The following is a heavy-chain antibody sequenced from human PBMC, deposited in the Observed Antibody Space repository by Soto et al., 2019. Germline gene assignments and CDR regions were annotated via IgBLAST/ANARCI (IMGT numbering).Heavy chain of an antibody. D-gene: IGHD1-26*01. V-gene: IGHV1-69*12. CDR2: IVPLIGTA. CDR3: ATSRSYSSPIDS. J-gene: IGHJ4*02. Sequence: QVQVVQSGAEVKKPGSSIKVSCKASGGTFSSYAVSWVRQAPGQGLDWMGGIVPLIGTATYAQKFQGRVTVTADESTNTAYLELSRLRPDDTAVYFCATSRSYSSPIDSWGQGALFTVSS. CDR1: GGTFSSYA.